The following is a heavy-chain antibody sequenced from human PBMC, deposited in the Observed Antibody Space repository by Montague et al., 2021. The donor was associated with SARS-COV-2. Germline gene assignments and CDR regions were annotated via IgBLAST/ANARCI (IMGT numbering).Heavy chain of an antibody. D-gene: IGHD3-3*01. V-gene: IGHV4-39*01. CDR2: IYSSEST. CDR3: ARHPHQQISIFGVVWEGNGFDP. Sequence: SETLSLTCTVSGGCMSSNCYYWGWISRPPGKGLEWRRRIYSSESTYYNPSLKSRVTISVDTSKNQFSLKLSSVTAADTAVYYCARHPHQQISIFGVVWEGNGFDPWGQGTLATVSS. J-gene: IGHJ5*02. CDR1: GGCMSSNCYY.